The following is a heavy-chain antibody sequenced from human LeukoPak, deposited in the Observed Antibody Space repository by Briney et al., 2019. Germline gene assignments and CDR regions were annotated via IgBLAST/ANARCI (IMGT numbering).Heavy chain of an antibody. CDR3: ARQVAAAGYYFDY. J-gene: IGHJ4*02. Sequence: SETLSLTCTVSGGSISSSNYYWGWIRQPPGKGLEWIGSIYYSGSTYYSPSLKSRVTISVDTSKNQFSLKLSSVTAADTAVYYCARQVAAAGYYFDYWGQGTLVTVSS. V-gene: IGHV4-39*01. D-gene: IGHD6-13*01. CDR1: GGSISSSNYY. CDR2: IYYSGST.